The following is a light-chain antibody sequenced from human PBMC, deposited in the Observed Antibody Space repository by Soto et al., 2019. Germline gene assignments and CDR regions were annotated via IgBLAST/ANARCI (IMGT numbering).Light chain of an antibody. J-gene: IGKJ1*01. CDR1: QSVSSN. CDR3: QQYNNWPRT. Sequence: EIVMTQSPATLSVSPGERATLSCRASQSVSSNLAWYQQKPGQAPRLLIYRASTRATGIPARFSGSGSGTEFTLPISSLQSEDFAVYYWQQYNNWPRTFGQGTKVEIK. CDR2: RAS. V-gene: IGKV3-15*01.